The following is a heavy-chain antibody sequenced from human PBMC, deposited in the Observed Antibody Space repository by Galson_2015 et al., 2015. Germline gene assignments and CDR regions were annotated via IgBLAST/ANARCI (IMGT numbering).Heavy chain of an antibody. Sequence: SLRLSCAASGFAFSSYEMNWVRQAPGKGLEWVSYISSSGSTIYYADSVKGRFTISRDNAKNSLYLQMNSLRAEDTAVYYCARVQPYDYFWGSYRYTNAFDIWARGTLVTVSS. J-gene: IGHJ2*01. CDR1: GFAFSSYE. CDR3: ARVQPYDYFWGSYRYTNAFDI. CDR2: ISSSGSTI. V-gene: IGHV3-48*03. D-gene: IGHD3-16*02.